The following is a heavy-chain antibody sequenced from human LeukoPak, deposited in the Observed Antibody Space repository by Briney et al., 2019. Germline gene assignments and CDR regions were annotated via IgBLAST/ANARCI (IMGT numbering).Heavy chain of an antibody. Sequence: GGSLRLSCAASGFSLRSSEMNWVRQAPGKGPEWVAHINSADNVQYYTDSVRGRFTMSRDNTKDLLFLQMNSLRDDDTAVYYCARDTVNGPFVISLDLWGQGVLVTVSS. V-gene: IGHV3-48*03. CDR2: INSADNVQ. CDR3: ARDTVNGPFVISLDL. J-gene: IGHJ5*02. CDR1: GFSLRSSE. D-gene: IGHD2-8*01.